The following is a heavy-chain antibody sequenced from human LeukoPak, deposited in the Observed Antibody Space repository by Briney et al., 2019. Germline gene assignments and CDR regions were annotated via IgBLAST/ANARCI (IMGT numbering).Heavy chain of an antibody. J-gene: IGHJ4*02. CDR2: IYSSGNT. Sequence: SQTLPLTCTVSGGSISTGGYHWSWIRQHPGRGLEWIAYIYSSGNTYYNPSLKSRVTISLDTSKNQFSLKLTSVTAADTAVYYCARRRVGTYRFDYWGQGTRVTVSS. CDR3: ARRRVGTYRFDY. V-gene: IGHV4-31*03. CDR1: GGSISTGGYH. D-gene: IGHD5-12*01.